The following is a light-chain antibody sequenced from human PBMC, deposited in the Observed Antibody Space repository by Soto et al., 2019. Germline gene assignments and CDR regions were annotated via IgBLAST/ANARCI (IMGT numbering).Light chain of an antibody. J-gene: IGLJ3*02. Sequence: QSALTQPASVSGSPGQSITISCTGTSSDVGSHNFVSWYQQRPGKAPKLMIFEVTKRPSGVSNRFSASKSGNTASLTISGVQPEDEADYYCCSYAGSTPWVFGGGTKVTVL. CDR2: EVT. V-gene: IGLV2-23*02. CDR1: SSDVGSHNF. CDR3: CSYAGSTPWV.